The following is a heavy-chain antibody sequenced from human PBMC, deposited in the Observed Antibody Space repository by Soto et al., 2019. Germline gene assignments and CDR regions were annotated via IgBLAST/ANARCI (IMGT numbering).Heavy chain of an antibody. CDR2: IYYSGST. CDR1: GGSISSGDYY. Sequence: QVPLQESGPGLVKPSQTLYVICTVSGGSISSGDYYWSWIRQHPGKGLEWIGYIYYSGSTYYNPSLRSRVTISVDKAKNQFSLKLSYVTAEDTAVYYCERGRRFGDHGSGIADWGQGTLVTVSS. D-gene: IGHD3-10*01. CDR3: ERGRRFGDHGSGIAD. J-gene: IGHJ4*02. V-gene: IGHV4-31*03.